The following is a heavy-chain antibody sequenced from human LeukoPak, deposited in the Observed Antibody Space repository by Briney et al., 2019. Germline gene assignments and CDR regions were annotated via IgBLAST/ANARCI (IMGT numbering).Heavy chain of an antibody. CDR3: ARHVFSIVVVPAAIGFDP. CDR2: INHSGST. CDR1: GGSFSGYY. J-gene: IGHJ5*02. V-gene: IGHV4-34*01. D-gene: IGHD2-2*01. Sequence: PSETLSLTCAVYGGSFSGYYWSWIRQPPGKGLEWIGEINHSGSTNYNPSLKSRVTISVDTSKNQFSLKLSSVTAADTAVYYCARHVFSIVVVPAAIGFDPWGQGTLVTVSS.